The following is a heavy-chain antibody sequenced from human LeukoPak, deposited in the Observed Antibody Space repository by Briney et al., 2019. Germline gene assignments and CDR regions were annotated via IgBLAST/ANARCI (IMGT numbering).Heavy chain of an antibody. Sequence: GGSLRLSCAASEFSISTYRMSWVRQAPGKGLEWVANIKQDGSKKYYVDSVKGRFTMSRDNAKNSLYLQMSSLRAEDTAVYYCARGYCSGGVCYSIYFDYWGQGTLVTVSS. CDR3: ARGYCSGGVCYSIYFDY. D-gene: IGHD2-15*01. CDR2: IKQDGSKK. CDR1: EFSISTYR. V-gene: IGHV3-7*01. J-gene: IGHJ4*02.